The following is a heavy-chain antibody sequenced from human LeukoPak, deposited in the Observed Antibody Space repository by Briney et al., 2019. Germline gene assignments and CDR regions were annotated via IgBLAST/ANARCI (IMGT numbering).Heavy chain of an antibody. CDR1: GGSFSGYY. Sequence: SETLSLTCAVYGGSFSGYYWSWIRQPPGKGLEWIGEINHGGSTNYNPSLKSRVTISVDTSKKQFSLKLSSVTAADTAVYCCARAIRGVMIVYYYYGLDVWGQGTTVTVSS. V-gene: IGHV4-34*01. CDR2: INHGGST. J-gene: IGHJ6*02. D-gene: IGHD3-10*01. CDR3: ARAIRGVMIVYYYYGLDV.